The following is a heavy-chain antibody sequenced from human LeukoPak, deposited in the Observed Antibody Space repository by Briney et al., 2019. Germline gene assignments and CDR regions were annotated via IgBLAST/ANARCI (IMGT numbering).Heavy chain of an antibody. CDR3: ARDLADYDSSGHWFDP. CDR1: GGSISSGGYY. V-gene: IGHV4-31*03. CDR2: IYYSGST. Sequence: SQTLSLTCTVSGGSISSGGYYWSWIRQHPGKGLEWIGYIYYSGSTYYNPSLKSRVTISVDTSKNQFSLKLSSVTAAATAVYYCARDLADYDSSGHWFDPWGQGTLVTVSS. D-gene: IGHD3-22*01. J-gene: IGHJ5*02.